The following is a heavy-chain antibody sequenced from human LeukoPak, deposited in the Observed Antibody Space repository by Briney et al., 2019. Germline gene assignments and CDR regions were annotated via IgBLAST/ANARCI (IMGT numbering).Heavy chain of an antibody. CDR1: GYTFTVYY. Sequence: ASVTVSFTASGYTFTVYYMHWVRQAPGQGLGWMGWINPNSGGTNYAQKFQGRVTMTRDTSISTAYMELSRLRSDDTAVYYCSRDRALLWFGELFVDGMDVWGQGTTVTVSS. J-gene: IGHJ6*02. CDR2: INPNSGGT. V-gene: IGHV1-2*02. CDR3: SRDRALLWFGELFVDGMDV. D-gene: IGHD3-10*01.